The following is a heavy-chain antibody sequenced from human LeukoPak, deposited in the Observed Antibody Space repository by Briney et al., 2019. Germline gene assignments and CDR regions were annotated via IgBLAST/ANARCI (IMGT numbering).Heavy chain of an antibody. J-gene: IGHJ4*02. CDR3: ARAVTTVVPGYYFDY. CDR2: IYYSGST. Sequence: SETLSLTCTVSGGSISNYHWSWIRQPAGEGLEWIGYIYYSGSTNYNPSLKSRVTISVDTSKNQFSLKLSSVTAADTAVYYCARAVTTVVPGYYFDYWGQGTLVTVSS. V-gene: IGHV4-59*01. CDR1: GGSISNYH. D-gene: IGHD4-23*01.